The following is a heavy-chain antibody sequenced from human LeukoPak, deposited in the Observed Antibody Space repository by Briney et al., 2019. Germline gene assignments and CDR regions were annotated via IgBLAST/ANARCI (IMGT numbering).Heavy chain of an antibody. Sequence: SVKVSCKASGATFSSYAISWVRQAPGQGLEWMGRIIPILGIANYAQKFQGRVTITADKSTSTAYMELSSLRSEDTAVYYCARLRRHDAFDIWGQGTMVTVSS. CDR2: IIPILGIA. CDR3: ARLRRHDAFDI. J-gene: IGHJ3*02. D-gene: IGHD3-16*01. V-gene: IGHV1-69*04. CDR1: GATFSSYA.